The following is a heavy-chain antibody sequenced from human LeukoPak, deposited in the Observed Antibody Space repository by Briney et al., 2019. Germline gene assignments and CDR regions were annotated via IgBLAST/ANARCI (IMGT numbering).Heavy chain of an antibody. J-gene: IGHJ4*02. Sequence: GGSLRLSCVSSGFIFSSYWMTWVRQAPGKGLEWVANIKQDGSEKYYVDSVKGRFTTSRDNVKNSLYLQMNSLRAEDTAVYYCARDGEWYYDSSGHNYWGQGTLVTVSS. CDR3: ARDGEWYYDSSGHNY. V-gene: IGHV3-7*01. CDR2: IKQDGSEK. CDR1: GFIFSSYW. D-gene: IGHD3-22*01.